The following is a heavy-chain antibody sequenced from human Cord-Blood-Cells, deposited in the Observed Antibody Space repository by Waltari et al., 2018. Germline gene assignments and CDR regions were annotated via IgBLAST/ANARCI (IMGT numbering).Heavy chain of an antibody. CDR1: GGSISSGGYY. CDR2: MYYGEST. V-gene: IGHV4-31*03. J-gene: IGHJ6*03. Sequence: QVQLQESGPGLVKPSQTLSLTCTVSGGSISSGGYYWSWIRQHPGKGLEWIRYMYYGESTYYNPSLKSRVTISVDTAKNQFSLKLSSVTAADTAVYYCARDHTGEDYYHYMDVWGKGTTVTVSS. D-gene: IGHD3-16*01. CDR3: ARDHTGEDYYHYMDV.